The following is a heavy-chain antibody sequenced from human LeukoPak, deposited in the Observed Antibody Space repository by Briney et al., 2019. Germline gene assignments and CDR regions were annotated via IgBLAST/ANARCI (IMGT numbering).Heavy chain of an antibody. V-gene: IGHV3-21*01. D-gene: IGHD3-16*02. Sequence: GGSLRLSCAASGFTFSSYSMNWVRQAPGKGLEWVSSISSSSSYIYYADSVKGRFTISRDNAKNSLYLQMNSLRAEDTAVYYCAREHDYVWGSYRYFSWWGQGTLVTVSS. CDR2: ISSSSSYI. CDR3: AREHDYVWGSYRYFSW. J-gene: IGHJ4*02. CDR1: GFTFSSYS.